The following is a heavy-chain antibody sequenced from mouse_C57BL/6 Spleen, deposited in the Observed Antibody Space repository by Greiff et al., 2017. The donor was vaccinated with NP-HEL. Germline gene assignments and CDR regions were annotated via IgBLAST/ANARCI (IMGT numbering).Heavy chain of an antibody. V-gene: IGHV5-4*01. Sequence: EVQGVESGGGLVKPGGSLKLSCAASGFTFSSYAMSWVRQTPEKRLEWVATISDGGSYTYYPDNVKGRFTISRDNAKNNLYLQMSHLKSEDTAMYYCARGGSSFYYFDYWGQGTTLTVSS. CDR1: GFTFSSYA. CDR3: ARGGSSFYYFDY. CDR2: ISDGGSYT. D-gene: IGHD1-1*01. J-gene: IGHJ2*01.